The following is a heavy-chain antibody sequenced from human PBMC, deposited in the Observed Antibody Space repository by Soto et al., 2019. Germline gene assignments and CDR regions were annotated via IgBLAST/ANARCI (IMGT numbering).Heavy chain of an antibody. CDR3: ARDSCRNTSCAANY. CDR2: ISSTSSNI. D-gene: IGHD2-2*01. V-gene: IGHV3-48*02. Sequence: EVQLVESGGGLVQPGGSLRLSCAASEFTFSTYSMNWVRQAPGKGLEWISYISSTSSNIYYADSVKGRFTISRDNARSALYLQMNSLRDEDTAVYYCARDSCRNTSCAANYWGQGTLVTVSS. J-gene: IGHJ4*02. CDR1: EFTFSTYS.